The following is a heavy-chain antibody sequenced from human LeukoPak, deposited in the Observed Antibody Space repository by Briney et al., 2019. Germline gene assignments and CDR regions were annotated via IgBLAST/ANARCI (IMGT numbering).Heavy chain of an antibody. CDR1: GIVFSAYG. J-gene: IGHJ4*02. Sequence: GGSLRLSCAASGIVFSAYGMHWVGQAPGKGLEGVGFISYEGISTYYADSVKGRFTPSRDNSKYTLYLQMNSLRAEDTAVYYCAKYTGDYYDSSGYQYYFDYWGQGTLVTVSS. CDR3: AKYTGDYYDSSGYQYYFDY. D-gene: IGHD3-22*01. V-gene: IGHV3-30*02. CDR2: ISYEGIST.